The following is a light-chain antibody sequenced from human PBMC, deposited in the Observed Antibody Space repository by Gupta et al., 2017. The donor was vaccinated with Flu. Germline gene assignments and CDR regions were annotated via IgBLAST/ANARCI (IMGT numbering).Light chain of an antibody. CDR1: ALPKQN. V-gene: IGLV3-25*03. CDR3: QSSDSSGTSWV. Sequence: SYKLTQPPSVSVSPGQTARITCSGDALPKQNTFWYQQKPGQAPVLVIYKGNERPSGIPERFSGSTSGTTVTLTISGVQAEDEADYYCQSSDSSGTSWVFGGGTKLTVL. J-gene: IGLJ3*02. CDR2: KGN.